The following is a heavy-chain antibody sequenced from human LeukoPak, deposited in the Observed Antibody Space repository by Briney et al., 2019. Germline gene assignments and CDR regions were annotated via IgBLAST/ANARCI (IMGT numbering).Heavy chain of an antibody. D-gene: IGHD2-2*01. CDR3: ARKAEYQLLIDY. V-gene: IGHV1-2*02. Sequence: GASVKVSCKTSGYTFTGSYMHWVRQAPGQGLEWMGWINPNSGGTNYAQKFQGRVTMTRDTSISTAYMELNRLRSDDTAVYYCARKAEYQLLIDYWGQGTLVTVSS. CDR2: INPNSGGT. CDR1: GYTFTGSY. J-gene: IGHJ4*02.